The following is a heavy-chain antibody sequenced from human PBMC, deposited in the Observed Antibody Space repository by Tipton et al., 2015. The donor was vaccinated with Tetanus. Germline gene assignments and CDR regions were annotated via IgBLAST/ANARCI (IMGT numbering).Heavy chain of an antibody. V-gene: IGHV3-33*08. Sequence: SLRLSCVASGYNFRNNGMHWVRQAPGKGLEWVAAIWNDGSYKYYADSVKGRFTVSRDNSKNTLYLEMNSLRAEDTAVYYCASGSALDYWGQGILVTVSS. D-gene: IGHD6-25*01. J-gene: IGHJ4*02. CDR1: GYNFRNNG. CDR3: ASGSALDY. CDR2: IWNDGSYK.